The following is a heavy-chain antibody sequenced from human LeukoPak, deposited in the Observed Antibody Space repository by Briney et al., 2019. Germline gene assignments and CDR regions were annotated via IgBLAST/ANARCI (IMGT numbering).Heavy chain of an antibody. CDR2: ISGTGDST. CDR1: GFILSYYG. J-gene: IGHJ4*02. V-gene: IGHV3-23*01. CDR3: AKEAPPF. Sequence: GGSLRLSCDASGFILSYYGISWVRQAPGKGLEWVSGISGTGDSTYYADSVKGRFTISRDNSKNTVFLQMNSLRAEDTAVYYCAKEAPPFWGQGTLVTVSS.